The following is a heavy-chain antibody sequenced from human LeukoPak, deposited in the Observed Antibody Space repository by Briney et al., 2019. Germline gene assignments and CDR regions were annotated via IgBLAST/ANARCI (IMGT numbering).Heavy chain of an antibody. CDR3: ARGPTRDDVFDI. CDR1: GGSISNYY. J-gene: IGHJ3*02. V-gene: IGHV4-59*01. Sequence: SETLSLTCTVSGGSISNYYWNWIRQPPGKGLEWIGYIYYSGSTNYNPSLKSRVTISVDTSKNQFSLKLSSVTAADTAVYYCARGPTRDDVFDIWGQGTMVTVSS. CDR2: IYYSGST.